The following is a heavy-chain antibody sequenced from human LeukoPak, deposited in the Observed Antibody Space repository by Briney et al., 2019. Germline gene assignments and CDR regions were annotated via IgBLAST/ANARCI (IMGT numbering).Heavy chain of an antibody. CDR1: GDSISGYH. J-gene: IGHJ6*02. CDR3: VRGGYYDSSGYSYYYGMDV. Sequence: SETLSLTCTVSGDSISGYHWSWIRQPPGKGLEWIGYIYYSGSTNYNPSLKSRVTISVDTSKNQFSLKLSSVTAADTAVYYCVRGGYYDSSGYSYYYGMDVWGQGTTVTVSS. CDR2: IYYSGST. D-gene: IGHD3-22*01. V-gene: IGHV4-59*01.